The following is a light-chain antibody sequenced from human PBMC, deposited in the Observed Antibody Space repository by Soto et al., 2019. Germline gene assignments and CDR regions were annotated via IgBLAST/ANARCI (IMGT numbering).Light chain of an antibody. J-gene: IGLJ3*02. V-gene: IGLV1-44*01. CDR1: SSNIGSNV. CDR3: AAWDDSLNGVV. CDR2: SNN. Sequence: QSVPTQPPSASGTPGQRVTISCSGSSSNIGSNVVNWYQQLPGTAPKLLIYSNNQRPSGVPDRISGSKSGTSASLAISGLQSEDEADYYCAAWDDSLNGVVFGGGIKVTVL.